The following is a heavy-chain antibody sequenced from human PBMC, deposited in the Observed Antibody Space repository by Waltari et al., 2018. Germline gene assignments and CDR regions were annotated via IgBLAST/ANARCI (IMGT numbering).Heavy chain of an antibody. CDR3: ARGGGLWVFYDF. V-gene: IGHV1-2*02. Sequence: QVQLLQSGSAVKTPGASVKAACKASGFTIHGSYIHCVRQAPGQGLEWLGRFSPKSGVTNYAQNFQGRVTLTRDTSISTAYMELSRLTSDNTAVYYCARGGGLWVFYDFWGQGTLVTVSS. CDR2: FSPKSGVT. J-gene: IGHJ4*02. D-gene: IGHD1-26*01. CDR1: GFTIHGSY.